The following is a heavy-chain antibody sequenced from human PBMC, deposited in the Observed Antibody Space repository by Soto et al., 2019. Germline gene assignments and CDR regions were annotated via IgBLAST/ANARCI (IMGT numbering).Heavy chain of an antibody. D-gene: IGHD3-10*01. V-gene: IGHV3-30*18. Sequence: GGSLRLSCAAPGFTFKTYSMNWVRQAPGKGLEWVADVSHGRTNVYYSDSVKGRLTISRDNSKNTLYLQMNSLRNDDTAVYYCAKEGNYPGAGGYLSFDHWGQGTLVTVSS. CDR1: GFTFKTYS. CDR3: AKEGNYPGAGGYLSFDH. CDR2: VSHGRTNV. J-gene: IGHJ4*02.